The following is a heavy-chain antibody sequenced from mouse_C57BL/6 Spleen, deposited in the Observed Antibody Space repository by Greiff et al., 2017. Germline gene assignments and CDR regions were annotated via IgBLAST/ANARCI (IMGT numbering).Heavy chain of an antibody. Sequence: DVKLVESGGDLVKPGGSLKLSCAASGFTFSSYGMPWVRQTPDKRLEWVATISSGGSYTYYPDSVKGRFTISRGNAKNTLYLQMCSLKSEDTAMYYCARGYAQSFYFGYWGQGTTLTVSS. CDR3: ARGYAQSFYFGY. J-gene: IGHJ2*01. CDR1: GFTFSSYG. CDR2: ISSGGSYT. D-gene: IGHD2-10*02. V-gene: IGHV5-6*02.